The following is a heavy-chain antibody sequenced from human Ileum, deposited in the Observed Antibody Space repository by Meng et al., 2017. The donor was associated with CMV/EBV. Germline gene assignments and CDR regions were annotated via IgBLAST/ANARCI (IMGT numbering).Heavy chain of an antibody. D-gene: IGHD2/OR15-2a*01. CDR1: GFTFSSYA. CDR3: AKALGIDFSDFDY. J-gene: IGHJ4*02. Sequence: VQLVESGGGLVKPGGSLRLSCAASGFTFSSYAMNWVRQAPGKGLDWVSAISGSGGTTYYADSVKGRFTISRDNSKNTLYLQMNSLRAEDTAVYYCAKALGIDFSDFDYWGRGTLVTVSS. CDR2: ISGSGGTT. V-gene: IGHV3-23*04.